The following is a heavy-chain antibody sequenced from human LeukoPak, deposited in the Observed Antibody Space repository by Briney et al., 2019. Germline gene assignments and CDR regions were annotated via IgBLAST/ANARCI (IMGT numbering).Heavy chain of an antibody. Sequence: GGSLRLSCAASGFTFTNYAMNWVRQAPGKGLEWVSAISNSGSNTYYADSVKGRFTISRDNFKNTLYLQMNSLRAEDTAVYFCAKAPYANSWYLFGYWGQGTLVTVSS. CDR1: GFTFTNYA. V-gene: IGHV3-23*01. CDR3: AKAPYANSWYLFGY. J-gene: IGHJ4*02. D-gene: IGHD6-13*01. CDR2: ISNSGSNT.